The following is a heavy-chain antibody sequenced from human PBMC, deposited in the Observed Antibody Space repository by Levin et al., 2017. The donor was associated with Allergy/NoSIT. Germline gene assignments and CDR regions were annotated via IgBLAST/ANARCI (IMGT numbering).Heavy chain of an antibody. D-gene: IGHD4/OR15-4a*01. CDR2: IRGKAYGGET. CDR3: TRARRLNYYYYYMDV. CDR1: GFTFGDYA. Sequence: PGGSLRLSCTASGFTFGDYAVSWFRQAPGKGLEWVGFIRGKAYGGETEHAASVKGGFTISRDDSKSTAYLQMSSLKTEDTAVYYCTRARRLNYYYYYMDVWGKGTTVTVSS. J-gene: IGHJ6*03. V-gene: IGHV3-49*03.